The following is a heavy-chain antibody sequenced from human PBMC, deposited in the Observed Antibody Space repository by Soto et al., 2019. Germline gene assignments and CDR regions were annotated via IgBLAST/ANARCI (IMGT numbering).Heavy chain of an antibody. CDR2: MYSDGKT. D-gene: IGHD2-21*01. V-gene: IGHV3-53*01. J-gene: IGHJ4*02. CDR1: GFVVNRNY. CDR3: ARSPYCGTECNSGYLDF. Sequence: EVQLVESGGDLIQPGGSLTLSCATSGFVVNRNYMHWVRQAPGKGLEWVSVMYSDGKTYYGESVKGRFTISRDNSKNTVFLHMKSLRAEDTAVYFCARSPYCGTECNSGYLDFWGQGSLVTVSS.